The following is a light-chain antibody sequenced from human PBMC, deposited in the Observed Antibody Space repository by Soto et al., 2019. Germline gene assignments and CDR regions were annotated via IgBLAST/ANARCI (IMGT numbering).Light chain of an antibody. V-gene: IGKV3-15*01. J-gene: IGKJ1*01. CDR1: QSVSSN. Sequence: EIVMTQSPATLSVPPGERATLSCRASQSVSSNLAWYQQKPGQAPRLLIYGASTRATGIPARFSGSGSGTEFTLPISSLQSEDCAVYYCQQYNPWPPWTFGQGTKVEIK. CDR3: QQYNPWPPWT. CDR2: GAS.